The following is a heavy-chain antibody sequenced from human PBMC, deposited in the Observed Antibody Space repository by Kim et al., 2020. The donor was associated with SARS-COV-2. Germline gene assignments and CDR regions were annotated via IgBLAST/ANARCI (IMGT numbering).Heavy chain of an antibody. Sequence: YYAESGKGRFTISRDNAKNSLYLQMNSLRAEDTAVYYCARTGWDGGLIDYWGQGTLVTVSS. V-gene: IGHV3-48*03. J-gene: IGHJ4*02. CDR3: ARTGWDGGLIDY. D-gene: IGHD6-19*01.